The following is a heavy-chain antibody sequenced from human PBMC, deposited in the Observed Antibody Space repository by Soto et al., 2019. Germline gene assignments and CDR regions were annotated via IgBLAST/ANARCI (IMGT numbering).Heavy chain of an antibody. CDR1: GYTFTSYG. CDR3: ARAQREKWIQLLSYFDY. J-gene: IGHJ4*02. D-gene: IGHD5-18*01. Sequence: ASVKVSCKASGYTFTSYGISWVRQAPGQGLEWMGWISAYNGNTNYAQKLQGRVTMTTDTSTSTAYMELRSLRSDDTAVYYCARAQREKWIQLLSYFDYGAQGTLAAVYS. CDR2: ISAYNGNT. V-gene: IGHV1-18*04.